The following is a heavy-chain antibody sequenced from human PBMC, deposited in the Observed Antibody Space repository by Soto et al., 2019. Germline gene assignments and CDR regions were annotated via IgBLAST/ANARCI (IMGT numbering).Heavy chain of an antibody. Sequence: DVQLLESGGGVVQPGGSLRLSCVASGFSFSRYAMSWVRQAPGKGLEWVSTISSSGGSTYYADSVKGRFTFSRDDSKNTLYLQMNSLTAEDTAIYYCAKEQWRGYDFFSRDYWGQGTLVTVSS. CDR2: ISSSGGST. D-gene: IGHD3-3*01. CDR3: AKEQWRGYDFFSRDY. CDR1: GFSFSRYA. J-gene: IGHJ4*02. V-gene: IGHV3-23*01.